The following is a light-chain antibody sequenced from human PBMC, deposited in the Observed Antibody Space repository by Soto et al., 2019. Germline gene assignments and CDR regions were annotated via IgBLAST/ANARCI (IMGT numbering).Light chain of an antibody. V-gene: IGLV1-44*01. CDR3: QTWGTGIWV. CDR1: SSNIGGNT. Sequence: QSVLTQPPSASGTPGQRVTFSCSGSSSNIGGNTVSWFQHLPRTAPKLLIFSNSQRPSGVPDRFSGAKSGTSASLAISGLQSEDEADYYCQTWGTGIWVFGGGTKVTVL. J-gene: IGLJ2*01. CDR2: SNS.